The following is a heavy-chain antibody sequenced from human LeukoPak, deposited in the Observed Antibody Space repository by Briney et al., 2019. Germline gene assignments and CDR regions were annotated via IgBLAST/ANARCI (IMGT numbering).Heavy chain of an antibody. D-gene: IGHD3-10*01. V-gene: IGHV4-34*01. CDR2: INHSGST. Sequence: SETLSLTCAVYGGSFSGYYWSWIRQPPGKGLEWIGEINHSGSTNYNPSLKSRVTISVDTSKNQFSLKLSSVTAADTAVYYCARAHRMVRGVYVYYFDYWGQGTLVTVSS. CDR3: ARAHRMVRGVYVYYFDY. CDR1: GGSFSGYY. J-gene: IGHJ4*02.